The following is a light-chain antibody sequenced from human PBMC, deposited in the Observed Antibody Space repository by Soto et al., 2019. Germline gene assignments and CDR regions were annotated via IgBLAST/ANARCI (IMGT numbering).Light chain of an antibody. CDR1: QSVSRN. CDR3: QQYNNWLWT. CDR2: DAS. V-gene: IGKV3-15*01. Sequence: EIVMTQSPATLSVSPGERATLSCRASQSVSRNVAWYQQKPGQAPRLLIHDASTRATGISVRFSGSGSGTEFTLTISSLQSAEFAVYYCQQYNNWLWTFGQGTKVEIK. J-gene: IGKJ1*01.